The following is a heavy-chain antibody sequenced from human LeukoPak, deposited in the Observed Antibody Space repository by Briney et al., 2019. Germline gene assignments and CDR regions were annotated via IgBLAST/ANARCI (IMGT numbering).Heavy chain of an antibody. CDR3: VKQWLRNGFDI. Sequence: NPSETLSLTCTVSGGSISSSSYYWGWIRQPPGKGLEWIGSIYYSGSTYYNPSLKSRVTISVDTSKNQFSLKLSSVTAADTAVYYCVKQWLRNGFDIWGQGTMVTVSS. D-gene: IGHD3-22*01. J-gene: IGHJ3*02. CDR1: GGSISSSSYY. CDR2: IYYSGST. V-gene: IGHV4-39*01.